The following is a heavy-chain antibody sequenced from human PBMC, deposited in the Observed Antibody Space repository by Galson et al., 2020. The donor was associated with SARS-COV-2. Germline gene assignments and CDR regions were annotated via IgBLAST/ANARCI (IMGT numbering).Heavy chain of an antibody. CDR2: INAGNGHT. V-gene: IGHV1-3*01. Sequence: VKVSCKASGYTFTSYAVHWVRQAPGQRLQWMGWINAGNGHTTYSQNFQGRVTITRDTSASTTYMELTSLRSEDTALYYCARDGWNYYGSTGYSDYWGQGTLVTVSS. D-gene: IGHD3-22*01. CDR3: ARDGWNYYGSTGYSDY. CDR1: GYTFTSYA. J-gene: IGHJ4*02.